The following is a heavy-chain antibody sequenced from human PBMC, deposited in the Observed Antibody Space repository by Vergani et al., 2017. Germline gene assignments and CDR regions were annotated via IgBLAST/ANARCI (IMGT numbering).Heavy chain of an antibody. CDR2: INHSGST. CDR1: GGSFSGYY. V-gene: IGHV4-34*01. Sequence: QVQLQQWGAGLLKPSETLSLTCAVYGGSFSGYYWSWIRQPPGKGLEWIGEINHSGSTNYNPSLKSRVTISVDTSKNQFSLKLSSVTAADTAVYYCAREESRLLDYWGQGTLVTVSS. CDR3: AREESRLLDY. D-gene: IGHD6-25*01. J-gene: IGHJ4*02.